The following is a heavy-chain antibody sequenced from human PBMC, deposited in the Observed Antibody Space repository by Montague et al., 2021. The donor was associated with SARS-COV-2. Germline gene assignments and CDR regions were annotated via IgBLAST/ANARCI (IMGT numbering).Heavy chain of an antibody. CDR2: IYYSGST. J-gene: IGHJ6*02. V-gene: IGHV4-61*01. CDR1: GGSVSSDSYY. Sequence: SETLSLTCIVSGGSVSSDSYYWSWIRPPPGKGLDWLVYIYYSGSTNSNLYLRVRVTMSVDTSQNQFSLKLSSVTAAATAVCYCARDPWRITSVGLVTRYGMDVWGQGTTVTVSS. D-gene: IGHD3-3*01. CDR3: ARDPWRITSVGLVTRYGMDV.